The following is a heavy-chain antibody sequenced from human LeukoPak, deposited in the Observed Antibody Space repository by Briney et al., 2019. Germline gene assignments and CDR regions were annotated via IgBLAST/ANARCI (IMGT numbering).Heavy chain of an antibody. CDR2: MNPNSGNT. CDR3: ARSISTIFGVVFYAFDI. Sequence: ASVKVSCKASGYTFTSYDINWVRQATGQGLEWMGWMNPNSGNTGYAQKFQGRVTITRNTSISTAYMELSSLRSEDTAVYYCARSISTIFGVVFYAFDIWGQGTMVTVSS. V-gene: IGHV1-8*03. J-gene: IGHJ3*02. CDR1: GYTFTSYD. D-gene: IGHD3-3*01.